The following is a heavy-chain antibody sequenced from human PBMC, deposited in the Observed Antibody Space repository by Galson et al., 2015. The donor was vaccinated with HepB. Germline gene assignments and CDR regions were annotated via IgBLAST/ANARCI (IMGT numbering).Heavy chain of an antibody. CDR2: ISSNGGST. J-gene: IGHJ4*02. D-gene: IGHD4-23*01. CDR1: GFTFSSYA. V-gene: IGHV3-64D*06. Sequence: SLRLSCAASGFTFSSYAMHWVRQAPGKGLEYVSAISSNGGSTYYADSVKGRFTISRDNSKNTLYLQMSSLRAEDTAVYYCVKSTTVVTLLDYWGQGTLVTVSS. CDR3: VKSTTVVTLLDY.